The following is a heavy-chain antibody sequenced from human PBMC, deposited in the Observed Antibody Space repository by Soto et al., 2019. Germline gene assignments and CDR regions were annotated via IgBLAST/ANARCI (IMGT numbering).Heavy chain of an antibody. V-gene: IGHV5-10-1*01. CDR2: IDPSDSYT. Sequence: GESLKISCKGSGYSFTSYWISWVRQMPGKGLEWMGRIDPSDSYTNYSPSFQGHVTISADKSISTAYLQWSSLKASDTAMYYCARHKAEVGATSDAFDIWGQGKMVTVSS. CDR1: GYSFTSYW. D-gene: IGHD1-26*01. J-gene: IGHJ3*02. CDR3: ARHKAEVGATSDAFDI.